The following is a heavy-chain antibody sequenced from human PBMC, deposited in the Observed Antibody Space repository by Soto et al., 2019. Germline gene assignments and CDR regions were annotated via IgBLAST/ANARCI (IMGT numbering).Heavy chain of an antibody. Sequence: SETLSLTCTVSGGSISSGGYYWSWIRQHPGKGLEWIGYIYYSGSTYYNPSLKSRVTISVDTSKNQFSLKLSSVTAADTAVYYCARGWGNDFWSGYRLDYYYYGMDVWGQRTTVTVSS. D-gene: IGHD3-3*01. V-gene: IGHV4-31*03. CDR2: IYYSGST. CDR3: ARGWGNDFWSGYRLDYYYYGMDV. J-gene: IGHJ6*02. CDR1: GGSISSGGYY.